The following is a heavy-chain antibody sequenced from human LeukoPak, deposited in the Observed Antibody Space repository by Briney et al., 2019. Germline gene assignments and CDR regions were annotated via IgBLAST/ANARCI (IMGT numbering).Heavy chain of an antibody. Sequence: ASVKVSCKASGYTFTGYCMHWVRQAPGQGLEWMGWINPNSGGTNYAQKFQGRVTMTRDTSISTAYMELSRLRSVDTAVYYCARDAIRGYSYGYHSGAANWFDPWGQGTLVTVSS. V-gene: IGHV1-2*02. CDR3: ARDAIRGYSYGYHSGAANWFDP. CDR1: GYTFTGYC. J-gene: IGHJ5*02. D-gene: IGHD5-18*01. CDR2: INPNSGGT.